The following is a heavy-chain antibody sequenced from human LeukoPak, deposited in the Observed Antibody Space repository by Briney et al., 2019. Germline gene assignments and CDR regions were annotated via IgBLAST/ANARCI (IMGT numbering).Heavy chain of an antibody. D-gene: IGHD3-10*01. CDR3: ARDPPPITMVRGVNNGEVRADDY. J-gene: IGHJ4*02. CDR2: SNPNRAFT. V-gene: IGHV1-2*02. CDR1: GYTVTGYY. Sequence: ASVKVSCKASGYTVTGYYMLCVRQAPGQALEWIGWSNPNRAFTNYEQKCQGRVSMPRDTSISTDYMELSRLRSDDTDVYYCARDPPPITMVRGVNNGEVRADDYWGQGTMVSVCS.